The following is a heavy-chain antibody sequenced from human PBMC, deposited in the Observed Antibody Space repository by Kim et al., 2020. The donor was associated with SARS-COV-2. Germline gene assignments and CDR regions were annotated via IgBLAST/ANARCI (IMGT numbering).Heavy chain of an antibody. CDR1: GYTFVNYV. CDR3: ARGSGWTFEY. Sequence: ASVKVSCKASGYTFVNYVMHWVRQAPGQRPEWMGLISIGNDNTKFSQKFQGRVTITRDTSASTAYMELTSLRSDDTAIYYCARGSGWTFEYSGQGTLVTV. V-gene: IGHV1-3*04. J-gene: IGHJ4*02. D-gene: IGHD6-19*01. CDR2: ISIGNDNT.